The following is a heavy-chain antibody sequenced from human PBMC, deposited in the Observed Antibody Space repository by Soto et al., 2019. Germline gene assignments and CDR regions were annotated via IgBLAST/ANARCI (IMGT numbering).Heavy chain of an antibody. CDR1: GYPFVTYG. J-gene: IGHJ4*02. V-gene: IGHV1-18*01. CDR3: ARVGGALGDVEC. CDR2: ISAYNGNT. Sequence: SEKVCCRASGYPFVTYGSAGVRQAPGQGLEWMGWISAYNGNTNYAKKLQGRVTMTTDTSTSTAYMELRSLRSDDTAIYYCARVGGALGDVECWGQGTLVNVCS. D-gene: IGHD3-16*01.